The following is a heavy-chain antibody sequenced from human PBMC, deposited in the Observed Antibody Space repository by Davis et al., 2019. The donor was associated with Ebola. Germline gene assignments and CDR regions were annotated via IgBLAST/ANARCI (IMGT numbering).Heavy chain of an antibody. CDR3: TKDMGSYYSEYYFDYGMDV. CDR1: GFTFEDYA. J-gene: IGHJ6*02. CDR2: ITWNSGIL. D-gene: IGHD1-26*01. V-gene: IGHV3-9*01. Sequence: GGSLRLSCAASGFTFEDYAMHWVRQIPGKGLEWVSSITWNSGILGYADSVKGRFTISRDNAKKSLYLQMNSLRPDDTAFYYCTKDMGSYYSEYYFDYGMDVWGQGTTVTVSS.